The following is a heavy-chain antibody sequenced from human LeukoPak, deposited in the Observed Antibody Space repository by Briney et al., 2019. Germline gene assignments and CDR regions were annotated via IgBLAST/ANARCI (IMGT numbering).Heavy chain of an antibody. CDR2: IYYSGST. V-gene: IGHV4-61*01. CDR1: GGSVSSGSYY. J-gene: IGHJ3*02. D-gene: IGHD2-15*01. Sequence: PSETLSLTCTVSGGSVSSGSYYWSWIRQPPGKGLEWFGYIYYSGSTNYNPSLKSRVTISVDTSKNQFSLKLSSVTAADTAVYYCAANPPLPTRYCSGGSCYSDAFDIWGQGTMVTVSS. CDR3: AANPPLPTRYCSGGSCYSDAFDI.